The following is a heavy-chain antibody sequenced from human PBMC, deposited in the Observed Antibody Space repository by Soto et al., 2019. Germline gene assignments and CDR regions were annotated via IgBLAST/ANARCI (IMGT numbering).Heavy chain of an antibody. J-gene: IGHJ4*02. V-gene: IGHV3-30-3*01. CDR2: ISYDGSNK. D-gene: IGHD1-20*01. CDR3: AREGLTGTPGDY. Sequence: PGGSLRLSCAASGFTFSSYAMHWVRQAPGRGLEWVAVISYDGSNKYYADSVKGRFTISRDNSKNTLYLQMNSLRAEDTAVYYCAREGLTGTPGDYWGQGTLVTVAS. CDR1: GFTFSSYA.